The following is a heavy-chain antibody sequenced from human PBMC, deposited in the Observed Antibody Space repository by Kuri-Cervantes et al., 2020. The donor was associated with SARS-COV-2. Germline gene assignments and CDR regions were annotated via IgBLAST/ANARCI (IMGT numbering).Heavy chain of an antibody. CDR2: IYYSEST. V-gene: IGHV4-59*01. J-gene: IGHJ2*01. CDR3: AQSRSIAARRPWYFDL. CDR1: GCSISSYY. D-gene: IGHD6-6*01. Sequence: SETLSLTCTVSGCSISSYYWSWIRQPAGKGLEWIGYIYYSESTNYNPSLKSRVTISVDTSKNQFSLKLSSVTAADTAVYYCAQSRSIAARRPWYFDLWGHGTLVTVSS.